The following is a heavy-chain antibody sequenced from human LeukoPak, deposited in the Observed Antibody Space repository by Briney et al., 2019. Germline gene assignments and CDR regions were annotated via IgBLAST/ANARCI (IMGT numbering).Heavy chain of an antibody. J-gene: IGHJ6*03. CDR2: IIPIFGTA. CDR1: GGTFSSYA. Sequence: SVKVSCKASGGTFSSYAISWVRQAPGQGLEWMGGIIPIFGTANYAQKFQGRVTITADESTSTAYMELSSLRSEDTAVYYCASSCGVTMIVVVITTIYYYYYMDVWGKGTTVTISS. V-gene: IGHV1-69*13. D-gene: IGHD3-22*01. CDR3: ASSCGVTMIVVVITTIYYYYYMDV.